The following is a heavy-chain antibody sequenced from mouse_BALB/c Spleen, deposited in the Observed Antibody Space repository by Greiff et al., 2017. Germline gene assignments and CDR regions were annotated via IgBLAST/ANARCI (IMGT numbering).Heavy chain of an antibody. D-gene: IGHD3-1*01. CDR2: IDPANGNT. CDR3: ARWPTRATYICFAY. J-gene: IGHJ3*01. V-gene: IGHV14-3*02. CDR1: GFNIKDTY. Sequence: EVKLQQSGAELVKPGASVKLSCTASGFNIKDTYMHWVKQRPEQGLEWIGRIDPANGNTKYDPKFQGKATITADTSSNTAYLQLSSLTSEDTAVYYCARWPTRATYICFAYWGQGTLVTVSA.